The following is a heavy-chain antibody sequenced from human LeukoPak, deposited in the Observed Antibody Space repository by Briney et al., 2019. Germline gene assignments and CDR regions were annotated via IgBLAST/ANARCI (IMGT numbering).Heavy chain of an antibody. CDR3: ARRIAAAGNNWFDP. D-gene: IGHD6-13*01. Sequence: PGGSLRLSCAASGFTFDDYGMNWVRQAPGKGLEWVSSISSSSSYIYYADSVKGRFTISRDNAKNSLYLQMNSLRAEDTAVYYCARRIAAAGNNWFDPWGQGTLVTVSS. CDR2: ISSSSSYI. CDR1: GFTFDDYG. V-gene: IGHV3-21*01. J-gene: IGHJ5*02.